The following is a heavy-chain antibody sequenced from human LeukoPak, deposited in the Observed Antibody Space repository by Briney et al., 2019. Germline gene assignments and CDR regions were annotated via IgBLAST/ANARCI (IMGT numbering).Heavy chain of an antibody. CDR1: GFTFSSYA. CDR2: ISGSGSST. V-gene: IGHV3-23*01. J-gene: IGHJ4*02. CDR3: AKATSRFVVYYFGY. Sequence: PGGSLRLSCAASGFTFSSYAMSWVRQAPGKGLEWVSTISGSGSSTYYADSVKGRFTISRDNSKNTLYLQMNSLRAEDTAVYYCAKATSRFVVYYFGYWGQGTLVTVSS. D-gene: IGHD5-12*01.